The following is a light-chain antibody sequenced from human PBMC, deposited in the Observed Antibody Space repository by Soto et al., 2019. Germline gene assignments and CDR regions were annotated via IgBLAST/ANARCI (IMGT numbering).Light chain of an antibody. CDR1: SSDVGGYNY. CDR3: CSYAGSYTYNYV. V-gene: IGLV2-11*01. Sequence: QSVLTQPPSVSRSPGPSIPISCTGTSSDVGGYNYVSWYQQHPGKAPKLMIYDVSKRPSGVPDRFSGSKSGNTASLTISGLQAEDEADYYCCSYAGSYTYNYVFGTGTKVTVL. CDR2: DVS. J-gene: IGLJ1*01.